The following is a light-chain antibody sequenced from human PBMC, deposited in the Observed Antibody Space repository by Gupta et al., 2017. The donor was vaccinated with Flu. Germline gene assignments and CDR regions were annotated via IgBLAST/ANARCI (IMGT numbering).Light chain of an antibody. CDR1: SSDVGGYNY. V-gene: IGLV2-11*01. CDR3: CSYAGRSPYV. Sequence: QSALTQPRSVSGSPGQSVTISCTGTSSDVGGYNYVSWYQQHPGKAPKLMIYDVSKRPSGVPDRFSGSKSGNPASLTISGRQAEEEADYYCCSYAGRSPYVFGKGTKVTVL. J-gene: IGLJ1*01. CDR2: DVS.